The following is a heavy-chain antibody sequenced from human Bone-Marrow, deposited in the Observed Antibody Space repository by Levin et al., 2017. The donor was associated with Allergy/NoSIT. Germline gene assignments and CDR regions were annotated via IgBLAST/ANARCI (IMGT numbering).Heavy chain of an antibody. CDR2: INPKSGVT. J-gene: IGHJ3*01. CDR3: ARERGYGFGFQSAGALDF. CDR1: GYRFSGNY. D-gene: IGHD5-18*01. V-gene: IGHV1-2*07. Sequence: PQASVKVSCKASGYRFSGNYIHWVRQAPGQDLEWMAWINPKSGVTKFADRFQGRVTLTRDTSTSTAYMELSRLTSDDAAVYFCARERGYGFGFQSAGALDFWGQGTMVLVSS.